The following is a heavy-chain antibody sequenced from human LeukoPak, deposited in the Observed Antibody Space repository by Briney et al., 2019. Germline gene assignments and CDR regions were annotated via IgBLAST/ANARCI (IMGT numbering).Heavy chain of an antibody. CDR3: ATSHCSGGSCYSSYYYYMDV. J-gene: IGHJ6*03. V-gene: IGHV1-24*01. Sequence: GASVTVSCKVSGYTLTELSMHWVRQAPGKGLEWMGGFDPEDGETIYAQKFQGRVTMTEDTSTDTAYMELSSLRSEDTAVYYCATSHCSGGSCYSSYYYYMDVWGKGTTVTVSS. CDR1: GYTLTELS. D-gene: IGHD2-15*01. CDR2: FDPEDGET.